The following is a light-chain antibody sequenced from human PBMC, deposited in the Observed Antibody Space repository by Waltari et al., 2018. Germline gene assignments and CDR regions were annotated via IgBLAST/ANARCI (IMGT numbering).Light chain of an antibody. J-gene: IGKJ1*01. Sequence: DIQMTQSPSTLSASVGDRVTITCRASQSVSNWLAWYQQKPGRAPNLLIYKASSLEGGGPSRFSGSGSGTEFTLTISSLQPDDFATYYCQQYNSYPWTVGQGTKVEIK. V-gene: IGKV1-5*03. CDR3: QQYNSYPWT. CDR1: QSVSNW. CDR2: KAS.